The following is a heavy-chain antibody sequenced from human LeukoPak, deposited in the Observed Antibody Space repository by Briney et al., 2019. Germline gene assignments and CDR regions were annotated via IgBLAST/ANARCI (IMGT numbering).Heavy chain of an antibody. CDR2: INPSGGST. Sequence: ASVKVSCKASGYTFPSYFMHWVRQAPGQGLEWMGIINPSGGSTSYAQKFQGRVTMTRDTSTSTVYMELSSLRSEDTAVYYCARGLSEAYDFWSGYYISWGQGTLVTVSS. J-gene: IGHJ5*02. V-gene: IGHV1-46*01. D-gene: IGHD3-3*01. CDR1: GYTFPSYF. CDR3: ARGLSEAYDFWSGYYIS.